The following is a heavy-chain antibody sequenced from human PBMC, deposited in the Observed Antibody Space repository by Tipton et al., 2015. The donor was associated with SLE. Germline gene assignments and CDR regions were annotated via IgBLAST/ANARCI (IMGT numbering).Heavy chain of an antibody. Sequence: TLSLTCTVSGGSISSYYWSWIRQPPGKGLECIGYIYTSGSTNYNPSLKSRVTISVDTSKNQFSLKLNSVTAAGTAVYYCARIWVVPAAPLDYWGQGTLVTASS. CDR1: GGSISSYY. CDR3: ARIWVVPAAPLDY. CDR2: IYTSGST. J-gene: IGHJ4*02. V-gene: IGHV4-4*09. D-gene: IGHD2-2*01.